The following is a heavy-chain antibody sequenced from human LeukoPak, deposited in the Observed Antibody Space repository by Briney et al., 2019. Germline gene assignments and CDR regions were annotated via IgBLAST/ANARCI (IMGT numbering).Heavy chain of an antibody. Sequence: QPGRSLRLSCAASGFTFSSYGMHWVRQAPGKGLEWVAVISYDGSNKYYADSVKGRFTISRDNSKSTLYLQMNSLRAEDTAVYYCAKEIAVALRYWGQGTLVTVSS. V-gene: IGHV3-30*18. CDR3: AKEIAVALRY. D-gene: IGHD6-19*01. CDR2: ISYDGSNK. CDR1: GFTFSSYG. J-gene: IGHJ4*02.